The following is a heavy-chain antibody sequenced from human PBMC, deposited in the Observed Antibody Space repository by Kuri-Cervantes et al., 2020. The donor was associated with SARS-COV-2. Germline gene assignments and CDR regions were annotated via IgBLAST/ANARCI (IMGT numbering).Heavy chain of an antibody. CDR3: AKDLESQHPVRGLFYYYTYMDV. V-gene: IGHV3-30*02. Sequence: GESLKISCAASGVTLSSYGMHWVRQAPGKGLEWVAFIRYDGSNKYYADSVKGRFTISRDNSKNTLYLQMNSLRAEDTAVYYCAKDLESQHPVRGLFYYYTYMDVWGKGTTVTVSS. J-gene: IGHJ6*03. D-gene: IGHD6-13*01. CDR1: GVTLSSYG. CDR2: IRYDGSNK.